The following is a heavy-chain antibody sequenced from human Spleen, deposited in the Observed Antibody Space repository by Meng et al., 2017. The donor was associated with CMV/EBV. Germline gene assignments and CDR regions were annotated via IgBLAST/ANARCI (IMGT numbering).Heavy chain of an antibody. V-gene: IGHV4-34*01. CDR1: GGSFSDYY. CDR3: ARGNGYCSSTSCPLGWFDP. CDR2: INHSGST. J-gene: IGHJ5*02. D-gene: IGHD2-2*01. Sequence: SETLSLTCAVYGGSFSDYYWSWIRQPPGKGLEWIGEINHSGSTNYNPSLKSRVTISVDTSKNQFSLKLSSVTAADTAVYYCARGNGYCSSTSCPLGWFDPWGQGTLVTVSS.